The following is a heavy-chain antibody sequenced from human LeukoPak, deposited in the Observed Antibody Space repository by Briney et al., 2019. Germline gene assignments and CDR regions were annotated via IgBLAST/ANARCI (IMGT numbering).Heavy chain of an antibody. J-gene: IGHJ4*02. Sequence: TSQTLSLTCTVSGGSISSGDYYWSWIRQPPGKGLEWIGYIYYSGSTYYNPSLKSRVTISVDTSKNQFSLKLSSMTAADTAVYYCAREYSEMATTGGEGFDYWGQGTLVTVSS. V-gene: IGHV4-30-4*08. CDR2: IYYSGST. CDR1: GGSISSGDYY. CDR3: AREYSEMATTGGEGFDY. D-gene: IGHD5-24*01.